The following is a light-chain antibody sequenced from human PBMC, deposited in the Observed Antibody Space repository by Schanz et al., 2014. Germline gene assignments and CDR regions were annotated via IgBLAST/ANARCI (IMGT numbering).Light chain of an antibody. CDR1: QSFSADY. J-gene: IGKJ4*01. CDR3: QQRSNWPRA. CDR2: GPS. V-gene: IGKV3D-20*02. Sequence: EIVLTQSPGTLSLSPGERATLSCRASQSFSADYLAWYQHKPGRTPRLLVYGPSSRATGVPERFNVSGSGTDFTLTISSLEPEDFAVYYCQQRSNWPRAFGGGTKVEIK.